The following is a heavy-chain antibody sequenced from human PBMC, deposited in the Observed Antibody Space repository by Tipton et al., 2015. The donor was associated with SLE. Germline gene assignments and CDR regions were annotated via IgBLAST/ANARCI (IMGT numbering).Heavy chain of an antibody. J-gene: IGHJ2*01. CDR3: ARETVDTVTTGWYFDL. CDR1: GFSFSSYD. V-gene: IGHV3-13*01. D-gene: IGHD5-12*01. CDR2: IGAGGGT. Sequence: SLRLSCAASGFSFSSYDFHWVRQATGNGLEWVSAIGAGGGTYYPGSVKGRFAISRENGKNSLYLQMNSLTAGDTAVYYCARETVDTVTTGWYFDLWGRGTLVTVSS.